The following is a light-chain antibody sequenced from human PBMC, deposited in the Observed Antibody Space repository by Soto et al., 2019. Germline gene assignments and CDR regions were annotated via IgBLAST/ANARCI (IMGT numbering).Light chain of an antibody. CDR2: SAS. V-gene: IGKV1-39*01. J-gene: IGKJ5*01. CDR3: QQSYTTPPIT. CDR1: QNIRSH. Sequence: DIQMTQSPSAQSASVGETVTITCRASQNIRSHLNWYQQKPGKAPELLIYSASRLQSGVPSRFGGSGSGTDFTLTISDLQPEDFATYYCQQSYTTPPITFGLGTRLEIK.